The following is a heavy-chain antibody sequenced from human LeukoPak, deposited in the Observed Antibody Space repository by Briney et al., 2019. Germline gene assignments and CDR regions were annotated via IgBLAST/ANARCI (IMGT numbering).Heavy chain of an antibody. CDR1: GGSISAYY. Sequence: PETLSLTCTVSGGSISAYYWNWIRQPAGKGLEWIGRIYTSGSANYNPSLKSRVTMSVDTSKNQFSLRLSSVTAADTAVYYCARGHYYDFWSGYYQGWFDPWGQGTLVTVSS. J-gene: IGHJ5*02. CDR2: IYTSGSA. CDR3: ARGHYYDFWSGYYQGWFDP. D-gene: IGHD3-3*01. V-gene: IGHV4-4*07.